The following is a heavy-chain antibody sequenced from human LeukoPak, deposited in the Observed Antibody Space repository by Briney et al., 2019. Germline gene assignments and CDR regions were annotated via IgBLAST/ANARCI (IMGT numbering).Heavy chain of an antibody. Sequence: PSETLSLTCTVSGGSISSSSYYWGWIRQPPGKGLEWIGSIYYSGSTYYNPSLKSRVTISVDTSKNQFSLKLSSVTAADTAVYYCARVVVAATLGFDPWGQGTLVTVSS. CDR3: ARVVVAATLGFDP. CDR1: GGSISSSSYY. J-gene: IGHJ5*02. V-gene: IGHV4-39*07. D-gene: IGHD2-15*01. CDR2: IYYSGST.